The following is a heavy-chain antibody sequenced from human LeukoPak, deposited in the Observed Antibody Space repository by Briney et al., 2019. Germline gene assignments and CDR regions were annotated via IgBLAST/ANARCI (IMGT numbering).Heavy chain of an antibody. J-gene: IGHJ4*02. CDR3: APPVGSGAYFDY. V-gene: IGHV3-23*01. D-gene: IGHD3-10*01. Sequence: ARGSLRLSCAASGFTFSSYAMSWVRQAPGKGLEWLSAISGSGVSTYYADSVKGRFTISRDNSRNTLYLQMNSLRADDTAVYYCAPPVGSGAYFDYWGQGTLATVSS. CDR1: GFTFSSYA. CDR2: ISGSGVST.